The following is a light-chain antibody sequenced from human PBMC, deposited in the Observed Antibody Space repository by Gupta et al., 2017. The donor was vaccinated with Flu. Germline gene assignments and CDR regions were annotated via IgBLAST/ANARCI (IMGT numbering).Light chain of an antibody. Sequence: SSALPKDPAVSLALGQTVRITCQGDSLRSYYASWYQQKPGQAPVLVIYGKNNRPSGIPDRFSGSSSGNTASLTITGAQSEDEADYYGNSRDSSVNHLVVFGGGTKLTVL. V-gene: IGLV3-19*01. J-gene: IGLJ2*01. CDR3: NSRDSSVNHLVV. CDR1: SLRSYY. CDR2: GKN.